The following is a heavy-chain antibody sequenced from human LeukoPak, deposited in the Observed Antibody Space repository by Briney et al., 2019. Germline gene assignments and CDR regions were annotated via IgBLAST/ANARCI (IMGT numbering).Heavy chain of an antibody. CDR1: GGSISSGGYY. CDR3: AKEGGVRGINV. J-gene: IGHJ6*02. Sequence: SETLSLTCTVSGGSISSGGYYWPWICQHPEKGLEWIGYIYYSGTTYYNPSLKSRVTISVDTSKNQFSLKLSSLTAADTAVYYCAKEGGVRGINVWGQGTTVTVSS. V-gene: IGHV4-31*03. D-gene: IGHD3-10*01. CDR2: IYYSGTT.